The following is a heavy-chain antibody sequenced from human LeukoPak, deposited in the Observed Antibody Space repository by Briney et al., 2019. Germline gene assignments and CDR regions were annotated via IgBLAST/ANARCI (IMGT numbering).Heavy chain of an antibody. D-gene: IGHD3-22*01. V-gene: IGHV4-34*01. CDR2: INHSGST. CDR3: ARTNSSGRPRFDY. J-gene: IGHJ4*02. CDR1: GGSFSGYY. Sequence: SETLSLTCAVYGGSFSGYYWSLIRQPPGKGLEWIGEINHSGSTNYNPSLKSRVTISVDTSKNQFSLKLSSVTAADTAVYYCARTNSSGRPRFDYWGQGTLVTVSS.